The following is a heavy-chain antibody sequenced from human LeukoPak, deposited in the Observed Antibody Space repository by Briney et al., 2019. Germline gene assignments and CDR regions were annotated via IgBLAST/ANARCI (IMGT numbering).Heavy chain of an antibody. CDR2: IYYSGST. CDR1: GGSISSYY. CDR3: ARDGWSYYYGMDV. J-gene: IGHJ6*02. Sequence: SETLSLTCTVSGGSISSYYWSWIRQPPGKGLEWIGYIYYSGSTNYNPSLKSRVTILVDTSKNQFSLKLSSVTAADTAVYYCARDGWSYYYGMDVWGQGTTVTVSS. V-gene: IGHV4-59*01. D-gene: IGHD2-15*01.